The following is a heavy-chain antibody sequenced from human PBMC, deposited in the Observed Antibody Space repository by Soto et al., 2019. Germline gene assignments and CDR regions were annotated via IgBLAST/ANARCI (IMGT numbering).Heavy chain of an antibody. CDR3: ARDGSKETTNFHYAMDV. D-gene: IGHD4-17*01. Sequence: CLRLSCAASGFTLSSYHMDCVRQAPSKGLEWDSYINAASSTIHYAASVKGRFTISRDNAKNSLYLQMDSLRAEDTAVYYCARDGSKETTNFHYAMDVWGQGTTVTVSS. J-gene: IGHJ6*02. V-gene: IGHV3-48*03. CDR2: INAASSTI. CDR1: GFTLSSYH.